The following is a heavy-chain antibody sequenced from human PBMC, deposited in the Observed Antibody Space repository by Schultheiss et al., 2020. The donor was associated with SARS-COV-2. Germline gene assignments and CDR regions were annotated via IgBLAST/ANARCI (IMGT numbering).Heavy chain of an antibody. CDR1: GFAFSDST. CDR2: IRRKTDNHAT. J-gene: IGHJ4*02. V-gene: IGHV3-73*01. Sequence: GESLKISCAASGFAFSDSTVHWVRQASGKGLEWVGRIRRKTDNHATAYTASVKGRFTISRDDSKNTAYLQMNSLKTEDTAVYYCTRLQLELFFDYWGQGTLVTVSS. CDR3: TRLQLELFFDY. D-gene: IGHD1-7*01.